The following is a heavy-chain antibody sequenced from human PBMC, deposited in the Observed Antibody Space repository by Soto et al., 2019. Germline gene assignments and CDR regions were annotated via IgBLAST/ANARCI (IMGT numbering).Heavy chain of an antibody. CDR1: GLAFRSFL. D-gene: IGHD3-16*02. CDR3: ATYHDDEWESYRHRY. CDR2: INQDGRDT. J-gene: IGHJ4*02. V-gene: IGHV3-7*01. Sequence: VGSLRLSCAASGLAFRSFLMSWVRQAPGGGLEWVANINQDGRDTYYSDSVRDRFTISRDNAANSLFLHINSLGAEDTAVYYCATYHDDEWESYRHRYWGQGTLVTVSS.